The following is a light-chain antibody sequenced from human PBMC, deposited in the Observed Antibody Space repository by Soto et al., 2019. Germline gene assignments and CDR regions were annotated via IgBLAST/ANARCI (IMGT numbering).Light chain of an antibody. CDR1: QSVTNY. J-gene: IGKJ1*01. V-gene: IGKV3-11*01. CDR2: DAS. Sequence: EIFLTQSPDTLSLSPGERAALSCRASQSVTNYIAWYQQRPGQAPRLLIYDASNRASGVPARFSGSGSGTDFTLTISSLEPEDFAVYYCQQRSNWPSWTFGQGTKVDIK. CDR3: QQRSNWPSWT.